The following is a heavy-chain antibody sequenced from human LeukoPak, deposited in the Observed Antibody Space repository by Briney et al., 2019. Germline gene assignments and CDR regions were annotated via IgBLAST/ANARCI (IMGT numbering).Heavy chain of an antibody. CDR2: IGTAGDT. D-gene: IGHD3-10*01. Sequence: GGSLRLSCAASGFSVSSNYMSWVRQAPGKGLEWVSAIGTAGDTYYPGSVKGRFTISRENAKNSLYLQMNSLRAGDTAVYYCARRQRYYGSGSPPAFDIWGQGTMVTVSS. V-gene: IGHV3-13*01. J-gene: IGHJ3*02. CDR3: ARRQRYYGSGSPPAFDI. CDR1: GFSVSSNY.